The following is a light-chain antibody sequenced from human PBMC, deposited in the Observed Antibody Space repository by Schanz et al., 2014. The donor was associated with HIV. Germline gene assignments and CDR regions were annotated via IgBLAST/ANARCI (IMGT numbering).Light chain of an antibody. CDR3: ATWDTFLNGVV. CDR1: SSDVGGYNY. V-gene: IGLV2-8*01. CDR2: EVN. Sequence: QSALTQPPSASGSPGQSVTISCTGTSSDVGGYNYVSWYQQHPGKAPKLIIYEVNKRPSGVTDRFSSSKTGTSATLAITGLQTEDEADYYCATWDTFLNGVVFGGGTKLTVL. J-gene: IGLJ2*01.